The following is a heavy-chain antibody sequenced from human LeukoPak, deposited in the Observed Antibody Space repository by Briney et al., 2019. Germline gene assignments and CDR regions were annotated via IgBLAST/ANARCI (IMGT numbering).Heavy chain of an antibody. J-gene: IGHJ4*02. CDR1: GFTFSSYG. CDR3: AKPLPLQAGDSFDY. V-gene: IGHV3-30*18. Sequence: GGSLRLSCAASGFTFSSYGMHWVRQAPGKGLEWVAVISYDGSNKYYADSVKGRFTISRDNSKNTLYLQMNSLRAEDTAVYYCAKPLPLQAGDSFDYWGQGTLVTVSS. CDR2: ISYDGSNK.